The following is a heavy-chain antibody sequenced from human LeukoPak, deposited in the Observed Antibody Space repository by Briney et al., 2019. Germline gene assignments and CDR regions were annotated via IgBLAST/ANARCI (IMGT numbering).Heavy chain of an antibody. J-gene: IGHJ5*02. V-gene: IGHV4-4*07. D-gene: IGHD1-26*01. CDR2: IYNSGST. CDR3: ARAGAGGSEWFDP. CDR1: GGSISSYY. Sequence: SETLSLTCTVSGGSISSYYWSWIRQPAGKGLEWIGHIYNSGSTKYSPSLKSRVTMSVDTSKNQFSLKLSSVTAADTAVYYCARAGAGGSEWFDPWGQGTLVTVSS.